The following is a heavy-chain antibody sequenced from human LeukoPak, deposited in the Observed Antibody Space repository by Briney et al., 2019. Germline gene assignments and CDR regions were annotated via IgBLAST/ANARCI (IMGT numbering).Heavy chain of an antibody. CDR3: ARDPRGGVVNY. V-gene: IGHV4-38-2*02. CDR1: GYSISSGYC. D-gene: IGHD3-16*01. CDR2: IYHSGST. J-gene: IGHJ4*02. Sequence: SETLSLTCTVSGYSISSGYCWGWIRQPPGKGLEWIGSIYHSGSTYYNPSLKSRVTISVDTSKNQFSLKLSSVTAADTAVYYCARDPRGGVVNYWGQGTLVTVSS.